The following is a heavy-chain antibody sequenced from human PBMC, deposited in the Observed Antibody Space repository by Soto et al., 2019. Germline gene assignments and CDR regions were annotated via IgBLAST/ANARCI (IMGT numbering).Heavy chain of an antibody. D-gene: IGHD6-13*01. Sequence: GESLKISCKGSGYSFTTYWIGWVRQMPGKGLEWMGIIYPGDSDTRYSPSFQGQVTISADKSISTAYLQWSSLKASDSAIYYCARQSAAAGDYWGQGALVTVSS. V-gene: IGHV5-51*01. CDR3: ARQSAAAGDY. CDR1: GYSFTTYW. CDR2: IYPGDSDT. J-gene: IGHJ4*02.